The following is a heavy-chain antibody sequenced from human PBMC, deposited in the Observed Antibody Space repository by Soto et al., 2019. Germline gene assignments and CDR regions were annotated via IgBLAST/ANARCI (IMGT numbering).Heavy chain of an antibody. Sequence: EVQLVESGGGLVKPGGSLRLSCAASGFSLSDYSMNWIRQAPGKGLEWVASISSSSSFIHYAESMKGRFTISRDNAKNSLYLQINCPSAADTAVYYCAGSADDGRDNWGKGPLVTISS. D-gene: IGHD1-26*01. CDR2: ISSSSSFI. J-gene: IGHJ4*02. CDR1: GFSLSDYS. V-gene: IGHV3-21*01. CDR3: AGSADDGRDN.